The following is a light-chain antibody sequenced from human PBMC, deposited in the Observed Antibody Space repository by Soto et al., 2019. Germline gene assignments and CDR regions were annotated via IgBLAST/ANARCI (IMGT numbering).Light chain of an antibody. Sequence: DILLTQCPDTLSTSPGERATLSCRASQRVVSSQLAWYQQKPGQAPRLLIYGASSRAAGIPVRFSGSGSGTDFTLTIRRLEPEDFAVYYCQQYNNSPGTFGQGTKLEIK. CDR1: QRVVSSQ. V-gene: IGKV3-20*01. CDR3: QQYNNSPGT. J-gene: IGKJ2*01. CDR2: GAS.